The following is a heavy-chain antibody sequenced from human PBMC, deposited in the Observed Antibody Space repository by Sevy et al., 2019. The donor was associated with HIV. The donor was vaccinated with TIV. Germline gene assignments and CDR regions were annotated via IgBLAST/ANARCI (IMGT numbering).Heavy chain of an antibody. CDR2: IKQDGSEK. CDR3: ARDYPNNYYDSSATNYYYGMDV. CDR1: GFTFSSYW. D-gene: IGHD3-22*01. V-gene: IGHV3-7*01. Sequence: GGSLRLSCAASGFTFSSYWMSWVRQAPGKGLEWVANIKQDGSEKYYVDSMKGRFTISRDNAKDSLYLQMNSLRAEDTAVYYCARDYPNNYYDSSATNYYYGMDVWGQGTTVTVSS. J-gene: IGHJ6*02.